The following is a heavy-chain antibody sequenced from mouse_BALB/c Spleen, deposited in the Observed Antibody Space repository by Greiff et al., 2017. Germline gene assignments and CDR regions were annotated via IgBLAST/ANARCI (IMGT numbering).Heavy chain of an antibody. Sequence: VQLQQSGAELVKPGASVKLSCTASGFNIKDTYMHWVKQRPEQGLEWIGRIDPANGNTKFDPKFQGKATITADTSSNTAYLQLSSLTSEDSAVYYCARWPQFAYWGQGTLVTVSA. CDR3: ARWPQFAY. CDR1: GFNIKDTY. CDR2: IDPANGNT. J-gene: IGHJ3*01. V-gene: IGHV14-3*02.